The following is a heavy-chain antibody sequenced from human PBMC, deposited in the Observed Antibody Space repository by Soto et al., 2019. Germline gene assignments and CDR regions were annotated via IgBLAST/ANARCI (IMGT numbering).Heavy chain of an antibody. Sequence: GESLKISCKGSGYSFTDYWIGWVRQMPGKGLEWMGVIYPGDSDTKYSPSFQGQVTISADKSISTAYLQWSSLKASDTAMYYCVRPGGAATGSNYYNLDVWGQGTTVTVSS. J-gene: IGHJ6*02. CDR2: IYPGDSDT. D-gene: IGHD6-13*01. V-gene: IGHV5-51*01. CDR3: VRPGGAATGSNYYNLDV. CDR1: GYSFTDYW.